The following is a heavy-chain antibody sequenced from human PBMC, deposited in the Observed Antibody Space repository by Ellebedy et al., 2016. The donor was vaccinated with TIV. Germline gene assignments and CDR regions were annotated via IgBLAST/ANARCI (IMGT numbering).Heavy chain of an antibody. CDR2: IYYSGST. CDR3: ARGAYDILTGFGYYFDY. CDR1: SGSISSGGYY. Sequence: MPSETLSLTCTVSSGSISSGGYYWSWIRQHPGKGLEWIGYIYYSGSTYYNPSLKSRLTISLDTSKNQFSLKLSSVTAADTAVYYCARGAYDILTGFGYYFDYWGQGTLVTVSS. D-gene: IGHD3-9*01. J-gene: IGHJ4*02. V-gene: IGHV4-31*03.